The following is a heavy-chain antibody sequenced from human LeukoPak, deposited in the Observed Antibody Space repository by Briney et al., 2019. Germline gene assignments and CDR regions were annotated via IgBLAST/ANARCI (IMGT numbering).Heavy chain of an antibody. CDR2: INPNSGGT. D-gene: IGHD6-13*01. J-gene: IGHJ4*02. CDR3: ARAPAVAAAGRYFDY. Sequence: ASVKVSCKASGYTFTGYYMHWVRQAPGQGLEWMGWINPNSGGTNYAQKFQGRVTMTRDTSISTAYMELSRLRSVDTAGYYCARAPAVAAAGRYFDYWGQGTLVTVSS. CDR1: GYTFTGYY. V-gene: IGHV1-2*02.